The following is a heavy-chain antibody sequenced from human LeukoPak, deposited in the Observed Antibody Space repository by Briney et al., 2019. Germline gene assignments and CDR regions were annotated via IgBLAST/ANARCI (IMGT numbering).Heavy chain of an antibody. V-gene: IGHV4-59*01. Sequence: SETLSLTCTVSGGSISSYYWSWIRQPPGKGLEWIGYIYYSGSTNYNPSLKSRVTISVDTSKNQFSLKLSSVTAADTAVYYCARDGGSYYLDYWGQGTLVTVSS. D-gene: IGHD1-26*01. CDR1: GGSISSYY. CDR3: ARDGGSYYLDY. J-gene: IGHJ4*02. CDR2: IYYSGST.